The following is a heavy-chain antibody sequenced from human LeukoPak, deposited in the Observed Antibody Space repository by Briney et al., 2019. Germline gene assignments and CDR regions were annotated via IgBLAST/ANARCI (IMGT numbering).Heavy chain of an antibody. V-gene: IGHV3-21*01. D-gene: IGHD5-18*01. J-gene: IGHJ4*02. CDR1: GFTFSSYS. Sequence: GGSLRLSCAASGFTFSSYSMNWVRQAPGKGLEWVSSISSSSSYIYYADSVKGRFTISRDNSKNTLYLQMNSLRAEDTAVYYCARDARIQLWFNFDYWGQGTLVTVSS. CDR3: ARDARIQLWFNFDY. CDR2: ISSSSSYI.